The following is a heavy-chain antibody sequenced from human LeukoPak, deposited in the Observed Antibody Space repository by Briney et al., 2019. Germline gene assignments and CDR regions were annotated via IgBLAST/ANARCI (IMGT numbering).Heavy chain of an antibody. CDR1: GDSISSYY. CDR3: ARHRQIMITFGGVNWFDP. J-gene: IGHJ5*02. CDR2: IYTSGST. V-gene: IGHV4-4*07. D-gene: IGHD3-16*01. Sequence: PSETLSLTCTVSGDSISSYYWSWIRQPAGKGLEWIGRIYTSGSTNYNPSLKSRVTMSVDTSKNQFSLKLSSVTAADTAVYYCARHRQIMITFGGVNWFDPWGQGTLVTVSS.